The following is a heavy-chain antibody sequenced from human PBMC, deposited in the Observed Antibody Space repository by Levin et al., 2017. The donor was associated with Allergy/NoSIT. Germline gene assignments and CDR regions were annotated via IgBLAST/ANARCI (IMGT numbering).Heavy chain of an antibody. Sequence: KLGESLKISCQGSGYSFTSYWIGWVRQMPGKGLEWMGIIYPGDSDTRYSPSFQGQVTISADKSISTAYLQWSSLKASDTAIYYCARRGTRDYYYYMDVWGKGTTDTVSS. J-gene: IGHJ6*03. V-gene: IGHV5-51*01. CDR1: GYSFTSYW. D-gene: IGHD1-1*01. CDR2: IYPGDSDT. CDR3: ARRGTRDYYYYMDV.